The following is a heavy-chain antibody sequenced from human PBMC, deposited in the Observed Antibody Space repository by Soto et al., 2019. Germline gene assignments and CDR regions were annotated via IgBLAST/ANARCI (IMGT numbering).Heavy chain of an antibody. CDR3: AREVRLVGANTPQRTSYFDY. CDR1: GFTFSSYG. J-gene: IGHJ4*02. Sequence: PGGSLRLSCAASGFTFSSYGMHWVRQAPGKGLEWVAVIWYDGSNKYYADSVKGRFTISRDNSKNTLYLQMNSLRAEDTAVYYCAREVRLVGANTPQRTSYFDYWGQGPLVTVYS. D-gene: IGHD1-26*01. V-gene: IGHV3-33*01. CDR2: IWYDGSNK.